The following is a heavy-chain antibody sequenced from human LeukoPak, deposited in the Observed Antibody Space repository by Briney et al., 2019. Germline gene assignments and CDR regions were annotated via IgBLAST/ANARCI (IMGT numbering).Heavy chain of an antibody. CDR2: ISYDGSNK. J-gene: IGHJ4*02. Sequence: PGGSLRLSCAASGFTFGSYGMHWVRQAPGKGLEWVAVISYDGSNKYYADSVKGRFTISRDNSKNTLYLQMNSLRAEDTAVYYCAKAAPYSSGWAENYFDYWGQGTLVTVSS. D-gene: IGHD6-19*01. CDR1: GFTFGSYG. CDR3: AKAAPYSSGWAENYFDY. V-gene: IGHV3-30*18.